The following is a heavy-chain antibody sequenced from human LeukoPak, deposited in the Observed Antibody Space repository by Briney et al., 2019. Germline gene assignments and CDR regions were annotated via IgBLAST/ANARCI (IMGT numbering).Heavy chain of an antibody. D-gene: IGHD2-2*01. J-gene: IGHJ4*02. V-gene: IGHV3-23*01. Sequence: GGSLRLSSAASGFTFSNYAMSWVRQAPGKGLEWGSGINVSGGSTFYADSVRGRFTISRDNSKNTLYLQMHSLRAEDTAVYYCAKDQYCTSTSCYVGYWGQGTLVAVSS. CDR1: GFTFSNYA. CDR2: INVSGGST. CDR3: AKDQYCTSTSCYVGY.